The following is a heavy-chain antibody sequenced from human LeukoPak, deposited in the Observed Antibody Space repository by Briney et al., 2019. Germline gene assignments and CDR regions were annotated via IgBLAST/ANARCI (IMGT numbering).Heavy chain of an antibody. J-gene: IGHJ6*03. CDR2: INHSGST. V-gene: IGHV4-34*01. Sequence: SETLSLTCAVYGGSFSGYYWSWIRQPPGKGPEWIGEINHSGSTNYNPSLKSRVTISVDTSKNQFSLKLSSVTAADTAVYYCARAGYYYYYMDVWGKGTTVTVSS. CDR1: GGSFSGYY. CDR3: ARAGYYYYYMDV.